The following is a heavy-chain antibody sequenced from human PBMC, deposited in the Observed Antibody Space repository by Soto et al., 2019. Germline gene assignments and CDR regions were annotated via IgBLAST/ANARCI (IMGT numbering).Heavy chain of an antibody. J-gene: IGHJ4*02. Sequence: GGSLRLSCAASGFTFSSYSMNWVRQAPGKGLEWVSSISSSSYIYYADSVKGRFTISRDNAKNSLYLQMNSLRAEDTAVYYCARLTSQYSSSWNGYWGQGTLVTVSS. CDR1: GFTFSSYS. CDR3: ARLTSQYSSSWNGY. D-gene: IGHD6-13*01. CDR2: ISSSSYI. V-gene: IGHV3-21*01.